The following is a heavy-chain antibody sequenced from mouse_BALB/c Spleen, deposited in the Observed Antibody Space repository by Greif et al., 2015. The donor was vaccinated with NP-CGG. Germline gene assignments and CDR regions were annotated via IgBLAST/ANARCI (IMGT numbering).Heavy chain of an antibody. D-gene: IGHD2-14*01. V-gene: IGHV1-7*01. Sequence: VQLQQSGAELAKPGASVKMSCKASGCTFTSYWMHWVKQRPGQGLEWIGYINPSTGYTEYNQKFKDKATLTADKSSSTAYMQLSSLTSEDSAVYYCARIGGSYAMDYWGQGTSVTVSS. CDR1: GCTFTSYW. CDR2: INPSTGYT. CDR3: ARIGGSYAMDY. J-gene: IGHJ4*01.